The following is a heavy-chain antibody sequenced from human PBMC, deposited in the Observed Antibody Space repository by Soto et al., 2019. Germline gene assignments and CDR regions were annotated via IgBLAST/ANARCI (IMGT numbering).Heavy chain of an antibody. V-gene: IGHV1-18*01. D-gene: IGHD3-10*01. J-gene: IGHJ5*02. CDR2: ISAYNGNT. CDR1: GYTFTSYG. Sequence: ASVKVSCKASGYTFTSYGISWVRQAPGQGLEWMGWISAYNGNTNYAQKLQGRVTMTTDTSTSTAYMELRSLRSDDTAVYYCARVQGYGSGSYWFDPWGQGTLVTVSS. CDR3: ARVQGYGSGSYWFDP.